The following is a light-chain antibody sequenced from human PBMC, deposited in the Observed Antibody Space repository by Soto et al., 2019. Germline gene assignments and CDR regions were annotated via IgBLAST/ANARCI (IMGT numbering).Light chain of an antibody. CDR2: GAS. J-gene: IGKJ2*01. V-gene: IGKV1-9*01. CDR1: QAIYSY. CDR3: QQLNSHPRT. Sequence: DIQLTQSPFFLSASVGDRVTISCRASQAIYSYLAWYQQKPGKAPKLLIFGASKLQSGVPSRFTGSGSGTEFTLTISSLQPEDFATHYCQQLNSHPRTFGQGPKLDIK.